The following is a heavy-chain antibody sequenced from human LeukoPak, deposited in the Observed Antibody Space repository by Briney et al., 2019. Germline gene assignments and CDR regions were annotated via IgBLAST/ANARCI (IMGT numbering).Heavy chain of an antibody. D-gene: IGHD5-24*01. CDR3: ARVGREEMAFQH. CDR1: GDSFSSNSAA. J-gene: IGHJ1*01. Sequence: QTLSLTCAISGDSFSSNSAAWDWIRQSPSRGLEWLGRTYYRSKWYNDYAVSVKSRITINPDTSKNQFSLQLNSVTPEDTAVYYCARVGREEMAFQHWGQGTLVTVSS. CDR2: TYYRSKWYN. V-gene: IGHV6-1*01.